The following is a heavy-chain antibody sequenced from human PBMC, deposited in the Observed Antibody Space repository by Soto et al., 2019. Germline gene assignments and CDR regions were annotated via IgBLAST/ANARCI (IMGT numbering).Heavy chain of an antibody. D-gene: IGHD3-10*01. CDR1: GGSFSGYY. J-gene: IGHJ2*01. CDR2: INHSGST. V-gene: IGHV4-34*01. CDR3: ARSLLLWFGELGPRYFDL. Sequence: PSETLSLTCAVYGGSFSGYYWSWIRQPPGKGLEWIGEINHSGSTNYNPSLKSRVTISVDTSKNQFSLKLSSVTAADTAVYYCARSLLLWFGELGPRYFDLWGRGTLVTVS.